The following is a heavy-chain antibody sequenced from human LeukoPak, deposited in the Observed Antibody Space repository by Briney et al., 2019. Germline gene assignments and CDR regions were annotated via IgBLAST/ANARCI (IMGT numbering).Heavy chain of an antibody. CDR3: AREGATHSGNDY. D-gene: IGHD1-26*01. V-gene: IGHV3-21*01. Sequence: PGGSLRLSCAASGFTFTTYWMSWVRQFPGKGLEWVSSISSSSSYIYYADSVKGRFTISRDNAKNSLYLQMNSLRAEDTAVYYCAREGATHSGNDYWGQGTLVTVSS. CDR2: ISSSSSYI. CDR1: GFTFTTYW. J-gene: IGHJ4*02.